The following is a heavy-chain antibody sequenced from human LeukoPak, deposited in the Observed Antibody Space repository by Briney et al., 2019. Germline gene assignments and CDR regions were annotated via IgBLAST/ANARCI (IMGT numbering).Heavy chain of an antibody. Sequence: TGGSLRLSCAASGLTVSKTYMSWVRQAPGKGLEWVSVLYPGGNTYYADSVKGRFTISRDNSENTLYLQMNSLRTEDTAVYYCAADGYSSSWFLYWGQGTLVTVSS. D-gene: IGHD6-13*01. CDR2: LYPGGNT. CDR3: AADGYSSSWFLY. CDR1: GLTVSKTY. V-gene: IGHV3-66*02. J-gene: IGHJ4*02.